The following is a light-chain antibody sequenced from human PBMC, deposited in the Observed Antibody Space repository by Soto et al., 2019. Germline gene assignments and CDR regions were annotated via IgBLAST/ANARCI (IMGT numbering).Light chain of an antibody. CDR3: QQHSHWPPWT. CDR2: GAS. V-gene: IGKV3-11*01. CDR1: ENVRTF. J-gene: IGKJ1*01. Sequence: EVVLTQSPATLSLSPGERATLSCRASENVRTFVDWYQQKPGQAPRLLIHGASNRANGIPARFSGSGSGTDFTLTISNLEPEDFAVYYCQQHSHWPPWTFGQGTRVEI.